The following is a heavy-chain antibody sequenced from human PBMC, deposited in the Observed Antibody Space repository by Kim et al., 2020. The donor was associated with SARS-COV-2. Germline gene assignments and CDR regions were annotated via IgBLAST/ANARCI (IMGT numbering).Heavy chain of an antibody. V-gene: IGHV4-34*01. CDR3: ARGTRQWLVRGPYYYYMDV. J-gene: IGHJ6*03. CDR2: INHSGST. CDR1: GGSFSGYY. D-gene: IGHD6-19*01. Sequence: SETLSLTCAVYGGSFSGYYWSWIRQPPGKGLEWIGEINHSGSTNYNPSLKSRVTISVDTSKNQFSLKLSTVTAADTAVYYCARGTRQWLVRGPYYYYMDVWGEGTTVTVPS.